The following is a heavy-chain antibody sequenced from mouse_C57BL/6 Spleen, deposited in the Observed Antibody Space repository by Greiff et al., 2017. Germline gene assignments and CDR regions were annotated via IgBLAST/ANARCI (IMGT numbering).Heavy chain of an antibody. CDR2: IYPGSGST. V-gene: IGHV1-55*01. CDR1: GYTFTSYW. J-gene: IGHJ4*01. CDR3: ARIYYYGSSYEEDYAMDY. Sequence: QVQLQQPGAELVKPGASVKMSCKASGYTFTSYWITWVKQRPGQGLEWIGDIYPGSGSTNYNEKFKSKATLTVDTSSSTAYMQLRSLTSEDSAVYYCARIYYYGSSYEEDYAMDYWGQGTSVTVSS. D-gene: IGHD1-1*01.